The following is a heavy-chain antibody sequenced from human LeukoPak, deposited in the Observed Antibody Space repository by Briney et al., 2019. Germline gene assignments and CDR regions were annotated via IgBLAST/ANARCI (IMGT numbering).Heavy chain of an antibody. J-gene: IGHJ5*02. D-gene: IGHD3-3*01. Sequence: SETLSLTCTVSGGSISSSSYYWSWIRQPPGKGLEWIGYIYYSGSTNYNPSLKSRVTISVDTSKNQFSLKLSSVTAADTAVYYCARANPYYDFWSGYERYNWFDPWGQGTLVTVSS. CDR2: IYYSGST. CDR1: GGSISSSSYY. CDR3: ARANPYYDFWSGYERYNWFDP. V-gene: IGHV4-61*01.